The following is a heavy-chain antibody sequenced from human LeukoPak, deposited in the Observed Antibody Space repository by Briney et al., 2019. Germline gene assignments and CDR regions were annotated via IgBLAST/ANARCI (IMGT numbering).Heavy chain of an antibody. CDR2: LNPNTGDT. CDR3: TRIGLKTTGYYRLDY. CDR1: GYTFTGHY. D-gene: IGHD3-9*01. J-gene: IGHJ4*02. V-gene: IGHV1-2*02. Sequence: SVKVSCKASGYTFTGHYLHWVRQAPGQGPEWMGWLNPNTGDTLYIQKFQGRVTMTGDTSISTAYMELSSLMSDDTAVYYCTRIGLKTTGYYRLDYWGQGTLVTVSS.